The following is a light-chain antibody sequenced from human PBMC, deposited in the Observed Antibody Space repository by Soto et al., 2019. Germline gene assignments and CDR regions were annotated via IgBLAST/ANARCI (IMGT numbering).Light chain of an antibody. CDR1: QSVSSSY. V-gene: IGKV3-20*01. CDR3: QQYGSSPPWT. J-gene: IGKJ5*01. Sequence: DIVWTQSPGTLSLSAGERYTLSCMAIQSVSSSYLAWYQQKPGQAPRLLIYGASSRATGIPDRFSGSVSGTGFTLTISRLETEDFAVYYCQQYGSSPPWTVGPGTRLEIK. CDR2: GAS.